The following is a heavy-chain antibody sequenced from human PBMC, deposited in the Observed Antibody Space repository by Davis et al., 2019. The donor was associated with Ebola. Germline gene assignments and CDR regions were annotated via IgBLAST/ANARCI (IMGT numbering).Heavy chain of an antibody. D-gene: IGHD2-8*01. CDR1: GGSFSGYY. J-gene: IGHJ4*02. Sequence: SETLTLTCAVYGGSFSGYYWSWIRQPPGKGLEWIGEINHSGSTNYNPSLKSRVTISVDTSKNQFSLELSSVTAADTAVYYCARQVYWRPYFDYWGQGTLVTVSS. CDR2: INHSGST. V-gene: IGHV4-34*01. CDR3: ARQVYWRPYFDY.